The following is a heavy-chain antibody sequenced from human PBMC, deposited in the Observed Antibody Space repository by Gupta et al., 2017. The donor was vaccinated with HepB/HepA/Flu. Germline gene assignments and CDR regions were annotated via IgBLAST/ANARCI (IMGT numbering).Heavy chain of an antibody. CDR2: INHSGST. CDR3: ARVRDYYDFWSGYRNWFDP. V-gene: IGHV4-34*01. CDR1: GGSFSGYY. Sequence: QVQLQQWGAGLLKPSETLSLTCAVYGGSFSGYYWSWIRQPPGKGLEWIGEINHSGSTNYNPSLKSRVTISVDTPKNQFSLKLSSVTAADTAVYYCARVRDYYDFWSGYRNWFDPWGQGTLVTVSS. J-gene: IGHJ5*02. D-gene: IGHD3-3*01.